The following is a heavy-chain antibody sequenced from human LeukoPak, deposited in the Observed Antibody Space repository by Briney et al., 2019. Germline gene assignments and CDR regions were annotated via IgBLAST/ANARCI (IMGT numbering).Heavy chain of an antibody. Sequence: PGGSLRLSCAASGFTFSDHWMSWVRQAPGKGLEWVANINEDGSDKYYVDSVKGRFTISRDNVKNSLYLQMNSLRAEDTAVYYCAKGRAAPYCSGGSCTGGAFDIWGQGTMVTVSS. J-gene: IGHJ3*02. CDR2: INEDGSDK. D-gene: IGHD2-15*01. V-gene: IGHV3-7*01. CDR1: GFTFSDHW. CDR3: AKGRAAPYCSGGSCTGGAFDI.